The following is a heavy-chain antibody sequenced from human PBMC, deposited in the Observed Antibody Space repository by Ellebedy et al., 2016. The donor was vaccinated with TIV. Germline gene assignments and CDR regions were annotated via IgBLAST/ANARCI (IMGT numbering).Heavy chain of an antibody. D-gene: IGHD7-27*01. CDR1: GFSFSSYS. J-gene: IGHJ3*02. CDR3: ARDMAWGNERVIDGFDI. CDR2: MSGSTITT. V-gene: IGHV3-48*04. Sequence: GESLKISCAASGFSFSSYSMNWVRQAPGKGLEWVSYMSGSTITTYYAGSVKGRFTISRDNAKNSLYLQMNSLRAEDTAVYYCARDMAWGNERVIDGFDIWGQGTMVTVSS.